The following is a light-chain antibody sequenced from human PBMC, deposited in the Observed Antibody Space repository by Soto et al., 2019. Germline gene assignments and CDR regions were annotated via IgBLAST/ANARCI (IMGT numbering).Light chain of an antibody. Sequence: QSVLTQPPSVSEAPGQRVTISCTGSSSNIGAGYEAHWYQQVPGTAPKLLIYENNNRPSGVPDRFSGSKSGTSASLAITGLQAEDEAEYYCRSYDSSLSGYVFGTGTKLTVL. V-gene: IGLV1-40*01. CDR2: ENN. CDR1: SSNIGAGYE. J-gene: IGLJ1*01. CDR3: RSYDSSLSGYV.